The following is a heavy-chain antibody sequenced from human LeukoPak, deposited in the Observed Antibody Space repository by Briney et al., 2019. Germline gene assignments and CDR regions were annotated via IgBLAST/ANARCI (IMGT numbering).Heavy chain of an antibody. J-gene: IGHJ4*02. CDR3: AIEMATIFGY. Sequence: GRPLRLSCAASGFTFTSYGMHWVRQAPGKGLEWVAFILYDGSNKYYAGSVKGRFTTSRDNSKNTLYLQMNSLRAEDTAVYYCAIEMATIFGYWGQGTLVTVSS. D-gene: IGHD5-24*01. V-gene: IGHV3-30*19. CDR2: ILYDGSNK. CDR1: GFTFTSYG.